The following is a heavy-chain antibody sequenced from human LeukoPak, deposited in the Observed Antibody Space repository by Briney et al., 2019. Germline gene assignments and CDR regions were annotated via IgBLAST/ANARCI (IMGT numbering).Heavy chain of an antibody. CDR2: IKQGGGER. CDR3: ARGPAYGGRTDYLDY. CDR1: GFTFSSHW. D-gene: IGHD4-23*01. J-gene: IGHJ4*02. Sequence: AGGSLRLSCAASGFTFSSHWMNWVRQAPGEGLEWVANIKQGGGERNYVDSVKGRFTISRDDAKNSLYLQMNSLRAEDTAIYYCARGPAYGGRTDYLDYWGQGTLVTVSS. V-gene: IGHV3-7*03.